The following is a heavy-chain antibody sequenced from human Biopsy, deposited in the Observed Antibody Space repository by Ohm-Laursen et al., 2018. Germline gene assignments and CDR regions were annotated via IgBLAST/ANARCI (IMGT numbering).Heavy chain of an antibody. CDR3: VRDRRDWYEP. J-gene: IGHJ5*02. Sequence: SQTLSLTCTVSSGSIRTGDYYWTWIRQFPGKGLELLGYIYNVESTYYNPSLKSRVLISGDASRNQYSLKLTSVTAADTAVYYCVRDRRDWYEPWGQGTLVTVSS. CDR1: SGSIRTGDYY. CDR2: IYNVEST. V-gene: IGHV4-31*03.